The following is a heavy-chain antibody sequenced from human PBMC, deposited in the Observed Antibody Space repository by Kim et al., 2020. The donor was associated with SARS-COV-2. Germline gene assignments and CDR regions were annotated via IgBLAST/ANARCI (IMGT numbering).Heavy chain of an antibody. CDR1: GFTFSSYA. J-gene: IGHJ6*03. Sequence: GGSLRLSCAASGFTFSSYAMHWVRQAPGKGLEWVAVISYDGSNKYYADSVKGRFTISRDNSKNTLYLQMNSLRAEDTAVYYCASGSTRYYYYYYMDVWGKGTTVTVSS. D-gene: IGHD2-2*01. CDR3: ASGSTRYYYYYYMDV. V-gene: IGHV3-30-3*01. CDR2: ISYDGSNK.